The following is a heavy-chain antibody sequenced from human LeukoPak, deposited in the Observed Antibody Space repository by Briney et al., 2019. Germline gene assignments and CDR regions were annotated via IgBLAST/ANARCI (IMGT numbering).Heavy chain of an antibody. J-gene: IGHJ4*02. Sequence: GGSLRLSCAASGFTFSTYAMHWVRQAPGKGLEWVSYISSSSGYTGYAISVKGRFTISRDNAKNSLFLQMDSLIAEDTAVYYCAKDRSVDGTVWGQGTLVTVSS. V-gene: IGHV3-21*05. CDR1: GFTFSTYA. CDR3: AKDRSVDGTV. D-gene: IGHD6-19*01. CDR2: ISSSSGYT.